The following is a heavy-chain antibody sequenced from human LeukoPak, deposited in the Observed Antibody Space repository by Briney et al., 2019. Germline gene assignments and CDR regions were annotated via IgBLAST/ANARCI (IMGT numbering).Heavy chain of an antibody. CDR1: GFTFSSYS. J-gene: IGHJ4*02. D-gene: IGHD2-2*01. Sequence: GGSVRLSCAASGFTFSSYSMNWVRQDPGKGREWVSSIRGSSSYIYYADSEKGRFTIPRDNDKNSLYLQMNSLRAEDTAVYYCARGGRDCSSTSCYPSPTSDFDYWGQGTLVTVSS. V-gene: IGHV3-21*01. CDR3: ARGGRDCSSTSCYPSPTSDFDY. CDR2: IRGSSSYI.